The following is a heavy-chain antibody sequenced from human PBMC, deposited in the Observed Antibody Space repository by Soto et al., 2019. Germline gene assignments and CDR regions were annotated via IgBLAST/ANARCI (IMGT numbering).Heavy chain of an antibody. J-gene: IGHJ4*02. V-gene: IGHV2-5*02. Sequence: QITLKESGPTLVKPTQTLTLTCTFSGFSLSTSGVGVGWIRQPPGKALEWLALIYWDDDKRYSPSLKSRLTITKDTSKDQVVLTMTNMDPVDTATYYGARTFCSGGGCYSEFDYWGQRTLVTVSS. CDR1: GFSLSTSGVG. D-gene: IGHD2-15*01. CDR3: ARTFCSGGGCYSEFDY. CDR2: IYWDDDK.